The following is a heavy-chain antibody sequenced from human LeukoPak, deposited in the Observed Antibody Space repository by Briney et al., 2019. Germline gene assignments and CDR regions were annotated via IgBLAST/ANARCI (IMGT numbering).Heavy chain of an antibody. J-gene: IGHJ4*02. Sequence: ASVKVSCKASGYTFTSHGISWVRQAPGQGLEWMGWISAYNGYMNYAQKLQGGATMTTDTSTSTAYMEVRSLRSDDTAVYYCARDPTAYCSGGSCYSGALDYWSQGTLVTVSS. V-gene: IGHV1-18*01. CDR3: ARDPTAYCSGGSCYSGALDY. CDR1: GYTFTSHG. D-gene: IGHD2-15*01. CDR2: ISAYNGYM.